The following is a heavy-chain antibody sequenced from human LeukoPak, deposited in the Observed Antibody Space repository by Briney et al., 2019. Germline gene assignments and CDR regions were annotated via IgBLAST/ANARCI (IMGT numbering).Heavy chain of an antibody. V-gene: IGHV1-2*02. CDR1: GYTFTVYY. D-gene: IGHD3-22*01. CDR2: INPNSGGT. Sequence: ASVKVSCKGSGYTFTVYYMHWVRQTPGQGLEWMGWINPNSGGTNYAQKFQGRVTMTRDTSISTAYMELSRLRSDDTAVYYCARGGTTSYLVIVVVPDYWGQGTLVTVSS. CDR3: ARGGTTSYLVIVVVPDY. J-gene: IGHJ4*02.